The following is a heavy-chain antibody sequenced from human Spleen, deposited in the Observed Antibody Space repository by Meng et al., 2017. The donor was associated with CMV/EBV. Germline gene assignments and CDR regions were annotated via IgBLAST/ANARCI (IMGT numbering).Heavy chain of an antibody. D-gene: IGHD2-21*02. CDR3: VKGATLGVTAPDY. J-gene: IGHJ4*02. CDR1: GFTFTGSD. Sequence: GESLKISCAASGFTFTGSDMAWVRQAPGKGLEWISYISSSGTTIYYADSVKGRFTISRDISQSMLYLQMNSLRAEDTAVYYCVKGATLGVTAPDYWGQGTLVTVSS. CDR2: ISSSGTTI. V-gene: IGHV3-23*01.